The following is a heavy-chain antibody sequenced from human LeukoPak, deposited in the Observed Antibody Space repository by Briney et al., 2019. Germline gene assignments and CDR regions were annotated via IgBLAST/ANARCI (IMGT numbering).Heavy chain of an antibody. CDR2: INSDGSST. CDR3: ARDQLYCSGGYCYKDY. Sequence: GGSLRLSCAASGFTFSSYAMSWVRQAPGKGLEWVSRINSDGSSTSYADSVKGRFTISRDNAKNTLYLQMNSLRAEDTAVYYCARDQLYCSGGYCYKDYWGQGTLVTVSS. CDR1: GFTFSSYA. V-gene: IGHV3-74*01. D-gene: IGHD2-15*01. J-gene: IGHJ4*02.